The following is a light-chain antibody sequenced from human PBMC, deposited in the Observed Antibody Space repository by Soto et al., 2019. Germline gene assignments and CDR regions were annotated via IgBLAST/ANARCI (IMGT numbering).Light chain of an antibody. J-gene: IGKJ3*01. Sequence: IVLTQSPGTLSLSPGERATLSCGASQSVTNNFLAWYQQKPGQAPRLLIYGASSRATGVPDWFSGSGSGTDFTLTISRLEPGDFAVYYCQQYGTPLFTFGPGTKVDIK. CDR1: QSVTNNF. CDR3: QQYGTPLFT. V-gene: IGKV3-20*01. CDR2: GAS.